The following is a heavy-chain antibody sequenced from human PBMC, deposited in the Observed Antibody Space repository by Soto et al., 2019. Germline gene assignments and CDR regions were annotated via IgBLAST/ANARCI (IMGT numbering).Heavy chain of an antibody. D-gene: IGHD2-2*03. CDR2: ISGSGGST. CDR3: EKVDMSVIYFDY. Sequence: GGSLRLSCAASGFTFSSYAMSWVRQAPGKGLEWVSAISGSGGSTYYADSVKGRFTISRDNSKNTLYLQMNSLRAEDTAVYYCEKVDMSVIYFDYWGQGTLVTVSS. V-gene: IGHV3-23*01. J-gene: IGHJ4*02. CDR1: GFTFSSYA.